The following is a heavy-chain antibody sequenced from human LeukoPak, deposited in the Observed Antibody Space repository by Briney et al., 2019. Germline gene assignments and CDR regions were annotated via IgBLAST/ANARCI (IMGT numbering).Heavy chain of an antibody. V-gene: IGHV3-21*01. Sequence: GGSLRLSCAASGFTFSSYSMNWVRQAPGKGLEWVSSISSSSSYIYYADSVKVRFTIGRDNAKNSLYLQMNSLRAEDTAVYYCARDRGSVLRFLEWLLGPDYWGQGTLVTVSS. J-gene: IGHJ4*02. CDR1: GFTFSSYS. CDR2: ISSSSSYI. D-gene: IGHD3-3*01. CDR3: ARDRGSVLRFLEWLLGPDY.